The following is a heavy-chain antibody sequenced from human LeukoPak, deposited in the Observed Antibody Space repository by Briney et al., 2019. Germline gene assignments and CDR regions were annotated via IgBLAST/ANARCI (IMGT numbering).Heavy chain of an antibody. CDR3: ARQRASYGSGIMDV. CDR2: IYYSGST. CDR1: GVSINTYY. J-gene: IGHJ6*02. V-gene: IGHV4-59*01. D-gene: IGHD3-10*01. Sequence: SETLSLTCSVSGVSINTYYWSWIRQPPGKGLEWIGYIYYSGSTNYSPSLKSRVTISVDTSKNQFSLKLRSVTAADTAVYYCARQRASYGSGIMDVWGQGTTVTVSS.